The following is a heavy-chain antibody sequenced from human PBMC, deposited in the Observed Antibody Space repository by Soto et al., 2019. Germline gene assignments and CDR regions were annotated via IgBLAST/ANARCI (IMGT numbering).Heavy chain of an antibody. V-gene: IGHV3-21*01. CDR2: ISKSDYT. CDR3: AREDSIIIPAVSDF. J-gene: IGHJ4*02. CDR1: GFAFNNYG. D-gene: IGHD2-2*01. Sequence: XGSLRLSCTVSGFAFNNYGINWVRQAPGKGLEWVSSISKSDYTYYSDSVKGRFTISRDNAKNSVSLQMNTLRVEDTAVYYCAREDSIIIPAVSDFWGQGTLVTVSS.